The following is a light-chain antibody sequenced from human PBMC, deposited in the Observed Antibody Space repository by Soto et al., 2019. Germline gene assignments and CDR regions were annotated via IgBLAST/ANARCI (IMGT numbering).Light chain of an antibody. CDR2: DAS. CDR1: QKIDNY. CDR3: QHYDNLPLT. J-gene: IGKJ4*01. V-gene: IGKV1-33*01. Sequence: DIQMTQSPSSLSASVGDRVTITCQASQKIDNYLNWYQQKPGKAPKLLIYDASKLETGVPSRFSGGGSGTDFTLTMTNLQPEDFATYYCQHYDNLPLTFGGGT.